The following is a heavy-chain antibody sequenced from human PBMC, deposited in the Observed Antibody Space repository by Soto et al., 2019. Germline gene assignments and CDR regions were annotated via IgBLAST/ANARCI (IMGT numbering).Heavy chain of an antibody. V-gene: IGHV1-69*06. CDR1: GGTFSSYA. Sequence: SVKVSGKASGGTFSSYAISWVRQAPGQGLEWMGGIIPIFGTANYAQKFQGRVTITADKSTSTAYMELSSLRSEDTAVYYCASSYDFWSGSSDYWGQGTLVTVSS. J-gene: IGHJ4*02. CDR3: ASSYDFWSGSSDY. CDR2: IIPIFGTA. D-gene: IGHD3-3*01.